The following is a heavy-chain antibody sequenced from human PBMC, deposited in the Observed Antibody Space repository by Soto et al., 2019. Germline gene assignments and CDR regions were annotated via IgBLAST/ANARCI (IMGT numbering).Heavy chain of an antibody. CDR3: AKDLAAHYYYYGMDV. V-gene: IGHV3-30*18. D-gene: IGHD6-19*01. CDR2: ISYDGSNK. J-gene: IGHJ6*02. CDR1: GFTFSSYG. Sequence: PGGSLRLSCAASGFTFSSYGMHWVRQAPGKGLEWVAVISYDGSNKYYADSVKGRFTISRDNSKNTLYLQMNSLRAEDTAVYYCAKDLAAHYYYYGMDVWGQGTTVTVSS.